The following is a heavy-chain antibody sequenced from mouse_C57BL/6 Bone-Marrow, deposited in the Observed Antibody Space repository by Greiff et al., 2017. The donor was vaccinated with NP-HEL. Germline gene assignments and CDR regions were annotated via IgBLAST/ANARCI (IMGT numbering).Heavy chain of an antibody. CDR2: ISSGGDYI. Sequence: EVMLVESGEGLVKPGGSLKLSCAASGFTFSSYAMSWVRQTPEKRPEWVAYISSGGDYIYYADTVKGRFTISRDNARNTLYLQMSSLKSEDTAMYYCTRAYYSNYDWYFDVWGTGTTVTVSS. CDR3: TRAYYSNYDWYFDV. J-gene: IGHJ1*03. V-gene: IGHV5-9-1*02. CDR1: GFTFSSYA. D-gene: IGHD2-5*01.